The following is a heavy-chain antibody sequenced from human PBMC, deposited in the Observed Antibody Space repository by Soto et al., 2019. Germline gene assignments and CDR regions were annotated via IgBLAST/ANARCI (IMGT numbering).Heavy chain of an antibody. Sequence: QVQLVQSGAEVKKPGASVKVSCKTSGYTFTSYGISWVRQAPGQGLEWMGWSSTYKGNTNYAQKFQGRVTMTTDTSTSTAYMELSSLRSDDTAVYYCATRSPAFDYWGQGTLVTVSS. V-gene: IGHV1-18*01. CDR1: GYTFTSYG. J-gene: IGHJ4*02. CDR2: SSTYKGNT. CDR3: ATRSPAFDY.